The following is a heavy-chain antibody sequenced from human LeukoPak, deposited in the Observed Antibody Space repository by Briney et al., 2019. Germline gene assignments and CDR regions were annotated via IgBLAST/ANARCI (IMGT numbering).Heavy chain of an antibody. CDR2: IYYSGST. Sequence: PSQTLSLTCTVSGGSISSGDYYWSWIRQPPGKGLEWIGYIYYSGSTYYNPSLKSRVTISVDTSKSQFSLKLSSVTAADTAVYYCARDHLNYYGSGSYFRVVDYYGMDVWGQGTTVTVSS. D-gene: IGHD3-10*01. CDR1: GGSISSGDYY. J-gene: IGHJ6*02. CDR3: ARDHLNYYGSGSYFRVVDYYGMDV. V-gene: IGHV4-30-4*01.